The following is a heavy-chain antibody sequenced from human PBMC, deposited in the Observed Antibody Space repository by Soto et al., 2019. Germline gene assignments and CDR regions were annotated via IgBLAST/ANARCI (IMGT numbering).Heavy chain of an antibody. J-gene: IGHJ3*02. Sequence: PSVKVSCKASGYTFTGYYMHWVRQAPGQGLEWMGWINPNSGGTNYAQKFQGWVTMTRDTSISTAYMELSRLRSDDTAVYYCARDRVGYSRSWYVSSGAFDIWGQGTMVTVSS. D-gene: IGHD6-13*01. V-gene: IGHV1-2*04. CDR2: INPNSGGT. CDR3: ARDRVGYSRSWYVSSGAFDI. CDR1: GYTFTGYY.